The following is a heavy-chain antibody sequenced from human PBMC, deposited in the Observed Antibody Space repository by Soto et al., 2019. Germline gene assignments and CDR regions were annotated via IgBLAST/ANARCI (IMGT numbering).Heavy chain of an antibody. CDR2: IRSKANNYAT. D-gene: IGHD1-7*01. J-gene: IGHJ4*02. Sequence: EVQLVESGGGLVQPGGSLKLSCAASGFTFSGSGMHWVRQASGKGLEWVGRIRSKANNYATAYAASLEGRFTISRDDSKNTAYLQMNSLKDDDTAVYSCTTPLAGTTPYWGQGTLVTVSS. V-gene: IGHV3-73*01. CDR1: GFTFSGSG. CDR3: TTPLAGTTPY.